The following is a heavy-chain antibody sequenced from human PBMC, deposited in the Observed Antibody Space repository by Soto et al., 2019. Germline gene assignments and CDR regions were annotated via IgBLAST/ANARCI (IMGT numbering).Heavy chain of an antibody. V-gene: IGHV4-61*01. D-gene: IGHD3-22*01. J-gene: IGHJ4*02. CDR3: AISGYYASSGPWPPDY. CDR1: GSSVSSGNYY. CDR2: IDYSGNT. Sequence: SETLSLPGTVSGSSVSSGNYYWSWIRQPPGKGLEWIGYIDYSGNTNYNPSLKSRVTIAVDTSKNQFSLKLSSVTAADTAVYYCAISGYYASSGPWPPDYWGQGTLVTVAS.